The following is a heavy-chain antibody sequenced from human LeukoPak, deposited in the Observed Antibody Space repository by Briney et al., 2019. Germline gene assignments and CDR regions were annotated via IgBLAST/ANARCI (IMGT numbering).Heavy chain of an antibody. J-gene: IGHJ4*02. D-gene: IGHD2-15*01. V-gene: IGHV5-51*01. Sequence: GESLKISFKASGXSFTSYCIGWVRQMPGKGLEWMGIIYPGDSDTRYSPSFQGQVTISADRSISTAYLQWSSLKASDTAMYYCARFHGGYFDYWGQGTLVTVSS. CDR1: GXSFTSYC. CDR3: ARFHGGYFDY. CDR2: IYPGDSDT.